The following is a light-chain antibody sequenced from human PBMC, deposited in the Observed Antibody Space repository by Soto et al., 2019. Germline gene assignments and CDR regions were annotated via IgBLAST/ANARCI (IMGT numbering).Light chain of an antibody. Sequence: SLAALSVTKKKRATLCCRASQSVSSNLAWYQQKPGQAPRLLIHGASTGATGVAARFTGDGSGTEFTLTICCLQSEDGAVYFCQQYSKWLLTFGQGAKVDIK. V-gene: IGKV3-15*01. CDR1: QSVSSN. CDR3: QQYSKWLLT. J-gene: IGKJ1*01. CDR2: GAS.